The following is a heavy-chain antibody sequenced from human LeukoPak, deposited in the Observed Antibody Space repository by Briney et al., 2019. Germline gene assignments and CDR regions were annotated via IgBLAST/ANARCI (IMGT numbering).Heavy chain of an antibody. CDR1: GFTFSSYS. J-gene: IGHJ5*02. CDR3: ARVEESASFDP. D-gene: IGHD3-3*01. Sequence: GGSLRLSCAACGFTFSSYSMNWVRQAPGKGLEWVSSISSSSSYIYYADSVKGRFTISRDNAKNSLYLQMNSLRAEDTAVYYCARVEESASFDPWGQGTLVTVSS. V-gene: IGHV3-21*01. CDR2: ISSSSSYI.